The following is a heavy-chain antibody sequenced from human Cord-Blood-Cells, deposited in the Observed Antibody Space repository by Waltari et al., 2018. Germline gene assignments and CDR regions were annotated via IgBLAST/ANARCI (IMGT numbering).Heavy chain of an antibody. CDR1: GGSFSGYY. CDR3: ARLSPSHPVIAAAGDAFDI. Sequence: QVQLQQWGAGLLKPSETLSLTCAVYGGSFSGYYWSWIRQPPGKGLEWIGEINHSGSTNCTPSLKSRVTISVDTSKNQFSLKLSSVTAADTAVYYCARLSPSHPVIAAAGDAFDIWGQGTMVTVSS. J-gene: IGHJ3*02. CDR2: INHSGST. D-gene: IGHD6-13*01. V-gene: IGHV4-34*01.